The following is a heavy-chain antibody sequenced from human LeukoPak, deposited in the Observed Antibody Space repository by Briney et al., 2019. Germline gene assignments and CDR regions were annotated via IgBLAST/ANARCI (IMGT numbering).Heavy chain of an antibody. D-gene: IGHD5-12*01. CDR3: AKPRRMGYDPYPYFDY. CDR1: GFTFSSYG. Sequence: PGGSLRLSCAASGFTFSSYGMHWVRQAPGKGLEWVAVISYDGSNKYYADSVKGRFTISRDNSKNTLYLQMNSLRAEDTAVYYCAKPRRMGYDPYPYFDYWGQGTLVTVSS. CDR2: ISYDGSNK. V-gene: IGHV3-30*18. J-gene: IGHJ4*02.